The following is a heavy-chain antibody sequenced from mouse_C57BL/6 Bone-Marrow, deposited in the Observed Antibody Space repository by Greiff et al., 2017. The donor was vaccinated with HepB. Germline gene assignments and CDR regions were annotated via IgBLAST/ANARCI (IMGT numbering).Heavy chain of an antibody. J-gene: IGHJ3*01. Sequence: VQLQQSGAELVRPGASVKLSCTASGFNIKDDYMHWVKQRPEQGLEWIGWIDPENGDTEYASKFQGKATITADTSSNTAYLQLSSLTSEDTAVYYCTTDYWFAYWGKGTLVTVSA. CDR2: IDPENGDT. CDR3: TTDYWFAY. D-gene: IGHD2-4*01. CDR1: GFNIKDDY. V-gene: IGHV14-4*01.